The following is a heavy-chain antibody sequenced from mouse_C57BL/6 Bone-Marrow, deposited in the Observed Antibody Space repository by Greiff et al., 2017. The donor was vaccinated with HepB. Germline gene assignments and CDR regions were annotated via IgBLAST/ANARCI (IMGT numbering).Heavy chain of an antibody. D-gene: IGHD1-1*01. CDR1: GFTFSDYG. CDR2: ISSGSSTI. CDR3: ARGLLREYFDY. Sequence: EVKLVESGGGLVKPGGSLKLSCAASGFTFSDYGMHWVRQAPEKGLEWVAYISSGSSTIYYADTVKGRVTISRDNAKNTLFLQMTSLRSEDTAMDYCARGLLREYFDYWGQGTTLTVSS. V-gene: IGHV5-17*01. J-gene: IGHJ2*01.